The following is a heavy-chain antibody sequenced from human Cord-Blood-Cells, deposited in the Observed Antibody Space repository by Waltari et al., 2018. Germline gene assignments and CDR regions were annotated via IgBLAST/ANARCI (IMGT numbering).Heavy chain of an antibody. V-gene: IGHV1-8*03. J-gene: IGHJ5*02. CDR3: ARTPGANWGRNWFDP. Sequence: QVQLVQSGAEVKQPGASVKVSCKASGYTFTSYDINWVRQATGPGLEWMGWMNPNSGNTGYAQKFQRRVTITRNTSISTAYMELSSLRSEDTAVYYCARTPGANWGRNWFDPWGQGTLVTVSS. D-gene: IGHD7-27*01. CDR2: MNPNSGNT. CDR1: GYTFTSYD.